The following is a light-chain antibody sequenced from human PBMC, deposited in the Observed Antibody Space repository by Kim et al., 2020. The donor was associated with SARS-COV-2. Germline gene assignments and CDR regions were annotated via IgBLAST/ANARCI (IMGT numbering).Light chain of an antibody. J-gene: IGKJ4*01. Sequence: DIQMTQSPSSVSASVGDRVTITCRASQDISIWLAWYQQKPGKAPKLLVYAASNLQSGVPSRFSGSGSGTDFTLTISSLQPEDFATYYCQQANTFPLTFGGGTKVDIK. CDR1: QDISIW. V-gene: IGKV1-12*01. CDR3: QQANTFPLT. CDR2: AAS.